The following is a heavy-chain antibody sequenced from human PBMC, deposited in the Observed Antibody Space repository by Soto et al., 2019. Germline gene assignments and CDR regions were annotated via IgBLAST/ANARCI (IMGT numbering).Heavy chain of an antibody. D-gene: IGHD2-15*01. Sequence: EVQLVESGGGLVQPGRSLRLSCAASGFTFNDYAMYWVRQAPGKGLEWVSGISWNSGIIGFAESVKGRFTISRDNANNSLYLQMNSLRAGDTALYYCAKDLIEVCSGGSGYGGFDYWGQGTLVTVSS. CDR3: AKDLIEVCSGGSGYGGFDY. CDR1: GFTFNDYA. J-gene: IGHJ4*02. V-gene: IGHV3-9*01. CDR2: ISWNSGII.